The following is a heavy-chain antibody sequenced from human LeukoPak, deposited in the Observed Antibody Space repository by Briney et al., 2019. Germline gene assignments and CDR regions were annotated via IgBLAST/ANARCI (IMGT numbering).Heavy chain of an antibody. V-gene: IGHV3-7*01. D-gene: IGHD3-10*02. Sequence: GGSLRLSCAASGFTFSSYWMSWVRQAPGKGLEWVANIKQDGSERHYVDSVKGRYTISRDNAKNSLYLQMNSLRAEDTAVYYRAELGITMIGGVWGKGTTVTISS. J-gene: IGHJ6*04. CDR1: GFTFSSYW. CDR3: AELGITMIGGV. CDR2: IKQDGSER.